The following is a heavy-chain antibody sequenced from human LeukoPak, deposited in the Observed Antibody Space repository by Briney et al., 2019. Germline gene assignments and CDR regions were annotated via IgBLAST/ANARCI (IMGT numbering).Heavy chain of an antibody. Sequence: SGGSLRLSCAASGFTLSSYAMSWVRQPPGKGLEWIGEINHSGSTNYNPSLKSRVTISVDTSKNQFSLKLSSVTAADTAVYYCARGSSYCSSTSCYRFSYNRFDPWGQGTLVTVSS. CDR1: GFTLSSYA. D-gene: IGHD2-2*01. CDR3: ARGSSYCSSTSCYRFSYNRFDP. J-gene: IGHJ5*02. V-gene: IGHV4-34*01. CDR2: INHSGST.